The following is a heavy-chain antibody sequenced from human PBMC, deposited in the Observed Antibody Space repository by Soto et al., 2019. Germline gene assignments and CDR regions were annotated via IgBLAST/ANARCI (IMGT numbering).Heavy chain of an antibody. V-gene: IGHV3-74*01. D-gene: IGHD3-9*01. Sequence: PGGSLRLSCAVSGFTFSSYWMHWVRQAPGKGLVWVSRINADGNSISYPDSVKGRFTISRDNAKNTLYLQMNSLRAEDKAVYYCARGYLTNAFDIWGQGTMVTVSS. CDR1: GFTFSSYW. CDR2: INADGNSI. J-gene: IGHJ3*02. CDR3: ARGYLTNAFDI.